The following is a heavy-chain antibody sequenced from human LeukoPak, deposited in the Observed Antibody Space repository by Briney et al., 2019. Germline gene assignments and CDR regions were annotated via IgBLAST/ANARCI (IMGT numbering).Heavy chain of an antibody. CDR1: GYTFTNYY. D-gene: IGHD3-22*01. V-gene: IGHV1-2*02. Sequence: ASVKVSCKASGYTFTNYYIHWVRQAPGQGLEWMGWINPNSGGTNYAQKFQGRVTMTRDTSISTAYMELSRLRSDDTAVYYCARDFSDYDSSGYYYFWSAFDIWGQGTMVTVSS. CDR3: ARDFSDYDSSGYYYFWSAFDI. J-gene: IGHJ3*02. CDR2: INPNSGGT.